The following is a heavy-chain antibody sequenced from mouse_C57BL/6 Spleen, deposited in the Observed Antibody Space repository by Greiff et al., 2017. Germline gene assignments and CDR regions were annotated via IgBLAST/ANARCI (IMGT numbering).Heavy chain of an antibody. CDR1: GFTFSDYY. CDR3: ARMKSRYFDY. V-gene: IGHV5-16*01. CDR2: INYDGSST. Sequence: EVKLQESEGGLVQPGSSMKLSCTASGFTFSDYYMAWVRQVPEKGLEWVANINYDGSSTYYLDSLKSRFIISRDNAKNILYLQMSSLKSEDTATYYCARMKSRYFDYWGQGTTLTVSS. J-gene: IGHJ2*01. D-gene: IGHD2-13*01.